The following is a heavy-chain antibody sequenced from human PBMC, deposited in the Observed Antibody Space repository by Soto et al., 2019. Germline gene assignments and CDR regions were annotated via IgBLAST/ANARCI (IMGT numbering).Heavy chain of an antibody. V-gene: IGHV4-59*01. Sequence: SETLSLTCTVSGGSISSYDWSWIRQPPGKGLEWIGFIYYSGSTNYNPSLKSRVTMSVDTSKNQFSLKVSSVTAADTAVYYCARGFTTFDYWGQGTLVTVSS. CDR3: ARGFTTFDY. CDR2: IYYSGST. D-gene: IGHD3-10*01. CDR1: GGSISSYD. J-gene: IGHJ4*02.